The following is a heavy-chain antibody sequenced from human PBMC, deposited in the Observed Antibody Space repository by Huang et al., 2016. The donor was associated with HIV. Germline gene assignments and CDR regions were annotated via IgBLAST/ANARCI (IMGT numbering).Heavy chain of an antibody. D-gene: IGHD3-10*01. Sequence: QVQLVQSGAEVKKPGASVKISCKASGYTFTTYHMHWVRQAPGQGLEWMGMSKPRGDSTRYAQTFQGRVTRTSDTSTSTVYMELSSLTPEDTAVYYCARALLLFGLGSPLDFWGQGSLVTVSS. CDR2: SKPRGDST. V-gene: IGHV1-46*01. CDR1: GYTFTTYH. CDR3: ARALLLFGLGSPLDF. J-gene: IGHJ4*02.